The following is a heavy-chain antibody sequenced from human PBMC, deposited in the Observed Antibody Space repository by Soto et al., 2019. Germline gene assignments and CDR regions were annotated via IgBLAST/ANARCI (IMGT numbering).Heavy chain of an antibody. V-gene: IGHV1-46*01. D-gene: IGHD3-10*01. Sequence: QVQLVQSGAEVKKPGASVKVSCKASGYTFTSYYMHWVRQAPGQGLEWMGIINPSGGSTSYAQKFQGRVTMTRDTSTSTVYMELSSLRSEDTAVYYCATPVPETETYYYGMDVWGQGTTVTVSS. CDR3: ATPVPETETYYYGMDV. CDR1: GYTFTSYY. J-gene: IGHJ6*02. CDR2: INPSGGST.